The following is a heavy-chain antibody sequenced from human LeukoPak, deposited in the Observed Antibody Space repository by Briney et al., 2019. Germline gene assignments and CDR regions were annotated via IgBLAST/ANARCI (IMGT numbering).Heavy chain of an antibody. V-gene: IGHV3-21*01. Sequence: GGSLRLSCAASGFTFSSYSMSWVRQAPRKGLEWVSSISSSSSYIYYADSVKGRFTISRDNAKNSLYLQMNSLRAEDTAVYYCAREILGSSRIFDYWGQGTLVTVSS. CDR2: ISSSSSYI. D-gene: IGHD6-13*01. CDR3: AREILGSSRIFDY. J-gene: IGHJ4*02. CDR1: GFTFSSYS.